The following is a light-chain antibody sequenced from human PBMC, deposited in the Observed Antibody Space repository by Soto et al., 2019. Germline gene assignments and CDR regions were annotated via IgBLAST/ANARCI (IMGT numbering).Light chain of an antibody. CDR2: AAS. V-gene: IGKV1-12*01. Sequence: DIQMTQSPSSASASVGDRVTITCRASQDISSWLAWYQQKPGKAPKIMIYAASSLQGGVPSRFSGSGSGTEFTLTISSLQPEDFATYYCQQASSFPPTFGQGTRL. CDR1: QDISSW. J-gene: IGKJ5*01. CDR3: QQASSFPPT.